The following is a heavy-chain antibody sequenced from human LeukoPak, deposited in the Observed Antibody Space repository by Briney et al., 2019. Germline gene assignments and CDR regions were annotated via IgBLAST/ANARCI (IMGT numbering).Heavy chain of an antibody. CDR3: ARDGADYFDY. V-gene: IGHV3-30*04. D-gene: IGHD1-26*01. CDR1: GFTFSSYA. J-gene: IGHJ4*02. Sequence: GGSLRLSCAASGFTFSSYAVHWVRQAPGKGLEWVAVISFDGSNGYYADSVKGRFTISRDNSKNTLYLQLNSLRAEDTAVYYCARDGADYFDYWGQGTLVTVSS. CDR2: ISFDGSNG.